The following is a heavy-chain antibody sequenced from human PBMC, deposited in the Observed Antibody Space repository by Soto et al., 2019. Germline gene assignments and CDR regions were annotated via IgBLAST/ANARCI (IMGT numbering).Heavy chain of an antibody. Sequence: QVQLVESGGGVVQPGRSLRLSCAASGFTFSSYGMHWVRQAPGKGLEWVAVIWYDGSNKYYADSVKGRFTISRDNSKNTLDLQMNSLRAEDTAVYYCARDGPYYDYTWGSYRYDYYYYFMDVWGNGTTVTVSS. CDR3: ARDGPYYDYTWGSYRYDYYYYFMDV. D-gene: IGHD3-16*02. CDR1: GFTFSSYG. CDR2: IWYDGSNK. V-gene: IGHV3-33*01. J-gene: IGHJ6*03.